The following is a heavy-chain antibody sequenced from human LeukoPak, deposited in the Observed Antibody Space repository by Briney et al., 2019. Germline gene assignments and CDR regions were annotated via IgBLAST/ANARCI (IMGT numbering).Heavy chain of an antibody. D-gene: IGHD6-19*01. V-gene: IGHV3-9*01. CDR2: ISWNSNSI. J-gene: IGHJ4*02. Sequence: GGSLRLSCAASGFTFDDYAMHWVRQAPGKGLEWVSGISWNSNSIGYADSVKGRSTISRDNAKNSLYLQMNSLRAEDTALYYCAKDMGAVAAPVDCWGQGTLVTVSS. CDR3: AKDMGAVAAPVDC. CDR1: GFTFDDYA.